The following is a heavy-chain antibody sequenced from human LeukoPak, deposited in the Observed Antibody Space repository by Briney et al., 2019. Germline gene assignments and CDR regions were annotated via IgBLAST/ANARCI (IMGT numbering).Heavy chain of an antibody. J-gene: IGHJ4*02. CDR3: ARDGYYDSSGYYEPGGHDY. CDR2: INSDGSST. Sequence: GGSLRLSCAASGFTFDDYGMSWVRHAPGKGLVWVSRINSDGSSTSYADSVKGRFTISRDNAKNTLYLQMNSLRAEDTAVYYCARDGYYDSSGYYEPGGHDYWGQGTLVTVSS. V-gene: IGHV3-74*01. D-gene: IGHD3-22*01. CDR1: GFTFDDYG.